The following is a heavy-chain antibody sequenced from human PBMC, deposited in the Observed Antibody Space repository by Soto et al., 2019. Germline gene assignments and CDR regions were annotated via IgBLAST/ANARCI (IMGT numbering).Heavy chain of an antibody. D-gene: IGHD6-19*01. CDR2: IIPILGIA. Sequence: ASVKVSCKASGGTFSSYTISWVRQAPGQGLEWMGRIIPILGIANYAQKFQGRVTITADKSTSTAYMELSSLRSEDTAVYCCARDQEAIAVAVIWGQGTMVTVSS. J-gene: IGHJ3*02. CDR3: ARDQEAIAVAVI. V-gene: IGHV1-69*04. CDR1: GGTFSSYT.